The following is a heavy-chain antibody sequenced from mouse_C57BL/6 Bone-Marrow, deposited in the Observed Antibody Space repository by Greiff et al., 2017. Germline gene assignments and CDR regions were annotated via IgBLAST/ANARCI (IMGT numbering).Heavy chain of an antibody. CDR1: GFSLTSYG. D-gene: IGHD1-1*01. CDR2: IWSGGST. J-gene: IGHJ4*01. CDR3: ARKGLLLLAMDY. V-gene: IGHV2-2*01. Sequence: QVQLKQSGPGLVQPSQSLSITCTVSGFSLTSYGVHWVRQSPGKGLEWLGVIWSGGSTDYNAAFISRLSISKDNSKSQVFFKMNRLQADDTAIYYCARKGLLLLAMDYWGQGTSVTVSA.